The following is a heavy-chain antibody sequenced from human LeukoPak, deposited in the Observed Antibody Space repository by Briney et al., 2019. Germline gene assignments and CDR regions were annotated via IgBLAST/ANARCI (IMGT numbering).Heavy chain of an antibody. J-gene: IGHJ3*02. CDR3: ASFLSYYDSSGYKNDAFDI. D-gene: IGHD3-22*01. V-gene: IGHV3-30-3*01. CDR2: ISYDGGNK. Sequence: GGSLRLSCAASGFTFSSYAMHWVRQAPGKGLEWVAVISYDGGNKYYADSVKGRFTISRDNSKNTLYLQMNSLRAEDTAVYYCASFLSYYDSSGYKNDAFDIWGQGTMVTVSS. CDR1: GFTFSSYA.